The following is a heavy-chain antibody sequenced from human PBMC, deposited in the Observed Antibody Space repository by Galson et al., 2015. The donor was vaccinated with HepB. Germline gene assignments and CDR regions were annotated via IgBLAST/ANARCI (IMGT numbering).Heavy chain of an antibody. Sequence: SLRLSCAASGFTFSYAWMNWVRQSPGKGLEWVGRIKSKGDGGTIEYAAPVKGRFTISRDDSKNLLYLQMDSLKTEDTAVYYCTTRQNPLFWGQGTLVTVSS. V-gene: IGHV3-15*01. D-gene: IGHD3-10*01. CDR2: IKSKGDGGTI. CDR3: TTRQNPLF. CDR1: GFTFSYAW. J-gene: IGHJ4*02.